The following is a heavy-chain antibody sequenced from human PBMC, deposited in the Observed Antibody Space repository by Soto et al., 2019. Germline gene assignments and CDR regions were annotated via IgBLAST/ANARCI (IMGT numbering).Heavy chain of an antibody. D-gene: IGHD3-22*01. CDR2: IIPIFGTA. Sequence: SVKVSCKASGGTFSSCAISWVRQAPGQGLEWMGGIIPIFGTANYAQKFQGRVTITADESTSTAYMELSSLRSEDTAVYYCARDSSGYYSRVNWFDPWGQGTLVTVSS. V-gene: IGHV1-69*13. CDR1: GGTFSSCA. J-gene: IGHJ5*02. CDR3: ARDSSGYYSRVNWFDP.